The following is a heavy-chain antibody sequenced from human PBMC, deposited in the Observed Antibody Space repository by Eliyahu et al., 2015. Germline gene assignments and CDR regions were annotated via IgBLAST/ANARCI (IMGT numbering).Heavy chain of an antibody. D-gene: IGHD6-19*01. J-gene: IGHJ6*02. Sequence: QVQLVQSGAEVKKPGASVKVSCKASGYTFTXYYMXWVRQAPGQGLXWMGIIXPSGGSTSYAQKFQGRVTMTRDTSTSTVYMELSSLRSEDTAVYYCASQCIAVAFDGMDVWGQGTTVTVSS. CDR3: ASQCIAVAFDGMDV. CDR2: IXPSGGST. CDR1: GYTFTXYY. V-gene: IGHV1-46*01.